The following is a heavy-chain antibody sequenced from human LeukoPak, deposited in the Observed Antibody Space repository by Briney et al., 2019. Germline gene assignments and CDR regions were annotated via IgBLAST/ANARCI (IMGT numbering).Heavy chain of an antibody. J-gene: IGHJ4*02. D-gene: IGHD3-9*01. Sequence: PSETLSLTCTVSGGSISSYYWSWIRQPPGKGLEWIGYIYYSGSTNYNPSLKSRVTISVDTSKNQFSLKLSSVTAADTAVYYCAGSLRYFDWLYPFDYWGQGTLVTVSS. CDR2: IYYSGST. CDR1: GGSISSYY. V-gene: IGHV4-59*01. CDR3: AGSLRYFDWLYPFDY.